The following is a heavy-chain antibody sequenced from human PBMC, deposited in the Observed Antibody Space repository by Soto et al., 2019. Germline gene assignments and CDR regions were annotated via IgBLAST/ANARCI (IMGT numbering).Heavy chain of an antibody. Sequence: QVQLVQSGAEVKKPGSSVKVSCKASGGTFSSYAISWVRQAPGQGLKWMGGIIPISDTTNYAQKFQGRVTITADEPTSTAYMELSSLRSEDTAVYYCARSQGSSTSLEIYYYYYYGMDVWGQGTTVTVSS. CDR3: ARSQGSSTSLEIYYYYYYGMDV. D-gene: IGHD2-2*01. CDR2: IIPISDTT. CDR1: GGTFSSYA. V-gene: IGHV1-69*01. J-gene: IGHJ6*02.